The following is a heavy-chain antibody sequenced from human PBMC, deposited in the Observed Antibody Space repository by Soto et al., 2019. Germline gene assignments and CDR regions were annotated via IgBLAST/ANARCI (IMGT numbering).Heavy chain of an antibody. CDR1: GFTFSSYA. Sequence: GGSLRLSCAASGFTFSSYAMHWVRQAPGKGLEWVAVISYDGSNKYYADSVKGRFTISRDNSKNTLYLQMNSLRAEDTAVYYCARDLNEKHPYNWTPYWGQGTLVTVSS. V-gene: IGHV3-30-3*01. CDR3: ARDLNEKHPYNWTPY. D-gene: IGHD1-20*01. CDR2: ISYDGSNK. J-gene: IGHJ4*02.